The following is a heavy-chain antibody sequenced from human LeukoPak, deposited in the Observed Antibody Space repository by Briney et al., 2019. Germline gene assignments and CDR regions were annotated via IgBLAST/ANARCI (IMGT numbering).Heavy chain of an antibody. V-gene: IGHV4-39*01. CDR2: VFHTGST. Sequence: PSETLSLTCTVSGGSISSSLYYWGWIRQSPGKGLEWIGSVFHTGSTIYIPSLMSRVTISVDTSKNQFSLRLTSVTAADTAVYYCGRHARTGIDRQFDSWGQGALVTVSS. J-gene: IGHJ4*02. D-gene: IGHD2-8*02. CDR3: GRHARTGIDRQFDS. CDR1: GGSISSSLYY.